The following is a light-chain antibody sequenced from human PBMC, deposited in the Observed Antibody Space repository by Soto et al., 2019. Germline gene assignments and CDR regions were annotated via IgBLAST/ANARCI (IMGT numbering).Light chain of an antibody. J-gene: IGKJ1*01. CDR1: QSVSSSY. CDR2: GAS. Sequence: EIVLTQSPGTLSLSPGERATLSCRASQSVSSSYLAWYQQKPGQAPRLLIYGASSRATGIPDRFSGSGSGTDFTLTISRLEPEDFAVYYSKQYGSSPGWTFGQGTKVEIK. V-gene: IGKV3-20*01. CDR3: KQYGSSPGWT.